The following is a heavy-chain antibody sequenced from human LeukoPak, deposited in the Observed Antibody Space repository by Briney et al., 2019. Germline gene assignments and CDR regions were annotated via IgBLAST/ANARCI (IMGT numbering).Heavy chain of an antibody. CDR1: GGSISSGGYY. V-gene: IGHV4-30-2*01. CDR2: IYHSGST. D-gene: IGHD6-6*01. CDR3: ARTPEYSSSSYFDY. J-gene: IGHJ4*02. Sequence: SETLSLTCTVSGGSISSGGYYWSWIRQPPGKGLEWIGYIYHSGSTYYNPSLKSRVTISVDRSKNQFSLKLSSVTAADTAVYYCARTPEYSSSSYFDYWGQGTLVTVSS.